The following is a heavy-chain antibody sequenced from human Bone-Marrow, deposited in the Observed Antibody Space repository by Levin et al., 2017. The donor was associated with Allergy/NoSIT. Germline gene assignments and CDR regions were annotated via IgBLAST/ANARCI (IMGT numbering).Heavy chain of an antibody. V-gene: IGHV3-15*07. CDR2: IKGKTDGATT. J-gene: IGHJ6*02. D-gene: IGHD2-21*02. CDR3: STVRYCTSGVCYSRYYYYYGMDV. CDR1: GFTFSNAW. Sequence: GESLKISCAASGFTFSNAWINWVRQAPGKGLEWVGRIKGKTDGATTDYAAPVKGRFTISRDDSKNMGYLQMNSLKTEDTAVYYCSTVRYCTSGVCYSRYYYYYGMDVWGQGTTVTVSS.